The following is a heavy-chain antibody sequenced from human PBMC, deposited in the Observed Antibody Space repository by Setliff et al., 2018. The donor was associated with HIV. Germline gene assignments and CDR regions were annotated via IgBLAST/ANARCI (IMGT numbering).Heavy chain of an antibody. CDR2: IFSSGIT. CDR1: GDSISSGAYY. Sequence: PSETLSLTCSVSGDSISSGAYYWSWIRQHPVKGLEWIGYIFSSGITYYSPSLHSRVTISLDTSKNQFSLNLTSITAADTAVYYRTRDTGGGGFPMDVWGKGTTVTVSS. V-gene: IGHV4-31*02. CDR3: TRDTGGGGFPMDV. J-gene: IGHJ6*03. D-gene: IGHD2-15*01.